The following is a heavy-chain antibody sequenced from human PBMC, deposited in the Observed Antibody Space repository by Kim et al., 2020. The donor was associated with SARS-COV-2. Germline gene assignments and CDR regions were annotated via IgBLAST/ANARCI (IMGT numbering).Heavy chain of an antibody. CDR1: GGSISSYY. CDR3: AREQDSGSYPDY. V-gene: IGHV4-59*01. J-gene: IGHJ4*02. D-gene: IGHD1-26*01. CDR2: IYYSGST. Sequence: SETLSLTCTVSGGSISSYYWSWIRQPPGKGLEWIGYIYYSGSTNYNPSLKSRVTISVDTSKNQFSLKLSSVTAADTAVYYCAREQDSGSYPDYWGQGTLV.